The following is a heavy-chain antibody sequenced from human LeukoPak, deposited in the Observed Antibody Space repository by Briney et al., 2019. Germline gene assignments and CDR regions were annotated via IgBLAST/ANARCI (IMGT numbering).Heavy chain of an antibody. Sequence: SETLSLTCTVSGGSISSYYWSWIRQPPGKGLEWIGYIYYSGSTNYNPSLKSRVTISVDTSKNQFSLKLSSVTAADTAVYYCARRLRYYDILTGNYYYYYYMDVWGKGTTVTVSS. D-gene: IGHD3-9*01. CDR2: IYYSGST. CDR3: ARRLRYYDILTGNYYYYYYMDV. CDR1: GGSISSYY. V-gene: IGHV4-59*01. J-gene: IGHJ6*03.